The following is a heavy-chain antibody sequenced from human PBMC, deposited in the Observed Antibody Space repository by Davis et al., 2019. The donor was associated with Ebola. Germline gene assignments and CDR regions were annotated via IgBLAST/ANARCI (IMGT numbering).Heavy chain of an antibody. Sequence: SETLSLTCTVSGGSISNSDFNYWGWIRQPPGKGLEWIGSIYYSGGTYYKPSLKSRVTISVDTSKNQFSLKLSSVAAADTAVYYCARDICGGDCPGHFDYWGQGTLVTVSS. CDR2: IYYSGGT. CDR3: ARDICGGDCPGHFDY. V-gene: IGHV4-39*07. CDR1: GGSISNSDFNY. J-gene: IGHJ4*02. D-gene: IGHD2-21*02.